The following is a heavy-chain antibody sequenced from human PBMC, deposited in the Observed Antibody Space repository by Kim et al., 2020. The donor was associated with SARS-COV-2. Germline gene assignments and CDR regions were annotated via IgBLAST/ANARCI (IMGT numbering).Heavy chain of an antibody. V-gene: IGHV3-23*01. D-gene: IGHD3-10*01. CDR1: GFTFSDYA. CDR2: ISGSGVTT. J-gene: IGHJ4*02. CDR3: AKDRGTYRLFDY. Sequence: GGSLRLSCAASGFTFSDYAMNWVRQAPGKGLEWVSSISGSGVTTYYADSVEGRFTISRDNSKNTLYLQMNNLRVEDTAVFYCAKDRGTYRLFDYWGQGTLVTVSS.